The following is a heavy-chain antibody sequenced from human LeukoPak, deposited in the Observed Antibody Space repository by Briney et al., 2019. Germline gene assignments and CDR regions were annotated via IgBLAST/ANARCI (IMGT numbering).Heavy chain of an antibody. CDR1: GFTFSDYA. V-gene: IGHV3-23*01. CDR3: AKEAAGIGVPRFDP. D-gene: IGHD2-15*01. CDR2: IANDGST. J-gene: IGHJ5*02. Sequence: GGSLRLSCTACGFTFSDYAMSWVRQAPGEGLEWVSGIANDGSTYYADSVKGRFTISRENSKNTLYLQMSSLTTEDTALYYCAKEAAGIGVPRFDPWGQGTLVTVSS.